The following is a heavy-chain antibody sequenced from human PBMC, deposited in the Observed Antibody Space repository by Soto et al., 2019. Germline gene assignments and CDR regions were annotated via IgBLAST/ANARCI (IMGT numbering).Heavy chain of an antibody. CDR1: GFTFTSSA. J-gene: IGHJ6*02. CDR3: AARTHYYYGMDV. V-gene: IGHV1-58*01. CDR2: IVVGSGNT. Sequence: SVKVSCKASGFTFTSSAVQWVLQARGQRLEWIGWIVVGSGNTNYAQKFQERVTITRDMSTSTAYMELSSLRSEDTAVYYCAARTHYYYGMDVWGQGTTVTVSS.